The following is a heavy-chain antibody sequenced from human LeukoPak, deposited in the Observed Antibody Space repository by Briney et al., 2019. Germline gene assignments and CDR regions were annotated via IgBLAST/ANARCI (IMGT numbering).Heavy chain of an antibody. CDR1: GFTFSSYS. Sequence: PGGSLRLSCAASGFTFSSYSMNWVRQAPGKGLEWVSYISSSSSTIYYADSVKGRFTISRDNAKNSLYLQMNSLRAEDTAVYYCARDSIKSGINDFWSGMLVERVAGFFDYWGQGTLVTVSS. D-gene: IGHD3-3*01. V-gene: IGHV3-48*01. CDR2: ISSSSSTI. J-gene: IGHJ4*02. CDR3: ARDSIKSGINDFWSGMLVERVAGFFDY.